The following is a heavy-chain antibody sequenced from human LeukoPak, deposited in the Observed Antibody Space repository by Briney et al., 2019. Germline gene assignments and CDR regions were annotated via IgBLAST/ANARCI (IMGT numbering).Heavy chain of an antibody. J-gene: IGHJ3*02. D-gene: IGHD3-16*01. CDR2: ISGSGGST. Sequence: GGSLRLSCAASGFTFSSYAMSWVRQAPGKGLEWVSAISGSGGSTYYADSVKGRFTISRDNSKNTLYLQMNSLRAEDTVVYYCAKPLGAAQGAFDIWGQGTMVTVSS. CDR1: GFTFSSYA. CDR3: AKPLGAAQGAFDI. V-gene: IGHV3-23*01.